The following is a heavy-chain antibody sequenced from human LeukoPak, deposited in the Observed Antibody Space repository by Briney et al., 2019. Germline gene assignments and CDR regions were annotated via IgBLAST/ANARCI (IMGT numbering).Heavy chain of an antibody. V-gene: IGHV5-51*01. CDR1: GYSFDSYW. J-gene: IGHJ5*02. CDR2: IYPGDSDT. Sequence: HGESLKISCKGSGYSFDSYWIGWVRQMPGKGLEWMGIIYPGDSDTRYSASFQGQVTMSADKSSNTAYLQWSSLKASDTATYYCAREGGRFFDPWGQGTLVTVSS. D-gene: IGHD3-16*01. CDR3: AREGGRFFDP.